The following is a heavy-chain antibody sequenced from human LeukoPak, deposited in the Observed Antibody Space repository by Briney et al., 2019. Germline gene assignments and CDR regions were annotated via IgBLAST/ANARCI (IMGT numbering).Heavy chain of an antibody. CDR2: INHSGST. V-gene: IGHV4-34*01. D-gene: IGHD3-22*01. CDR1: GFTFSSYA. Sequence: PGGSLRLSCAASGFTFSSYAMSWVRQPPGKGLEWIGEINHSGSTNYNPSLKSRVTISVDTSKNQFSLKLSSVTAADTAVYYCARGRGYYDSSGYYDGAGWGQGTLVTVSS. CDR3: ARGRGYYDSSGYYDGAG. J-gene: IGHJ4*02.